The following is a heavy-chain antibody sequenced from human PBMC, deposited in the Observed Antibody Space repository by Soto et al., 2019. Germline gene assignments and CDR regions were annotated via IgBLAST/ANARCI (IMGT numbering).Heavy chain of an antibody. CDR3: ARDYSSSWKWSYWYFDL. Sequence: QVQLQEPGPGLVKPSETLSLTCTVSGGSISSYYWSWIRQPAGKGLEWIGRIYTSGSTNYNPSLKSRVTLSVDTSKNQFSLQLGSVTAADTAVYYCARDYSSSWKWSYWYFDLWGRGTLVTVSS. V-gene: IGHV4-4*07. J-gene: IGHJ2*01. D-gene: IGHD6-13*01. CDR2: IYTSGST. CDR1: GGSISSYY.